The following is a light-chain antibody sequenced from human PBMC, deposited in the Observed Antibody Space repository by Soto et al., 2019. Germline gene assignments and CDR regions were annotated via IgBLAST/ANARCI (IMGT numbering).Light chain of an antibody. CDR3: ISYTSSSTWV. Sequence: QSALTQPASVSGSPGQSITISCTGTSSDVGGYNYVSWYQHHPVKAPKLIIYEVSNRPSGVSDRFSGSRSGNTASLTISGLQAEDESDYYCISYTSSSTWVFGGGTKLIVL. CDR2: EVS. J-gene: IGLJ3*02. CDR1: SSDVGGYNY. V-gene: IGLV2-14*01.